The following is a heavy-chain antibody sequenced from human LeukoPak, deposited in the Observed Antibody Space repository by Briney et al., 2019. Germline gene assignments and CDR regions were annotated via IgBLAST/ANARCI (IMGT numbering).Heavy chain of an antibody. D-gene: IGHD1-26*01. J-gene: IGHJ3*02. CDR3: ATDTNLVDLIQGDGHEDENFDR. V-gene: IGHV3-23*01. CDR2: ISGSGGST. CDR1: EFTFSSYG. Sequence: GSLRLSCAASEFTFSSYGMSWVRQAPGKGLEWVSSISGSGGSTQYADSVQGRFAISRDNSKNTLYLQMNSLRAEDTAVYYCATDTNLVDLIQGDGHEDENFDRWGQGTMVTVSS.